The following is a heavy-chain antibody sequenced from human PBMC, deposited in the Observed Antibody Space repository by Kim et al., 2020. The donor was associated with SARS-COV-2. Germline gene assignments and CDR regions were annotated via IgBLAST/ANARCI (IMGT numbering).Heavy chain of an antibody. D-gene: IGHD5-12*01. Sequence: GGSLRLSCAASGFTVSTNSMTWVRQAPGKGLEWVSVIYSGGNTYYADSVKGRFTISRDTSKNTLYLQMNSLRAEDTALYFCARQKPRNSGSDVDFWGQGT. CDR3: ARQKPRNSGSDVDF. CDR1: GFTVSTNS. CDR2: IYSGGNT. V-gene: IGHV3-66*04. J-gene: IGHJ4*02.